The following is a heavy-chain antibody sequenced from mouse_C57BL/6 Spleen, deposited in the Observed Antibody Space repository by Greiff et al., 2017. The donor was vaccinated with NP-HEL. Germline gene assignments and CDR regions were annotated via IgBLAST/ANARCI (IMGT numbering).Heavy chain of an antibody. D-gene: IGHD1-1*01. CDR2: IYPGDGDT. CDR3: ARLRGGLGY. J-gene: IGHJ2*01. V-gene: IGHV1-80*01. Sequence: QVQLQQSGAELVKPGASVKISCKASGYAFSSYWLNWVQQRPGTGLEWIGQIYPGDGDTNYHGKFKGKATLTADKSTSTAYMQHCSLSSEDSAVYVCARLRGGLGYWGQGATLTVSS. CDR1: GYAFSSYW.